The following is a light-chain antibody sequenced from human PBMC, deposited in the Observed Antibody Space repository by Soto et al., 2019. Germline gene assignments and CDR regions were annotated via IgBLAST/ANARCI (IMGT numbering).Light chain of an antibody. Sequence: PGGRATLSCRASQSISDTLAWYQQKPGQAPRLLIHGASTRAPGFPARFSGSGSGTDFTHTISRLEPEDFAVYYCQQYGSSGTFGQGTKVDIK. CDR1: QSISDT. CDR3: QQYGSSGT. J-gene: IGKJ1*01. V-gene: IGKV3-20*01. CDR2: GAS.